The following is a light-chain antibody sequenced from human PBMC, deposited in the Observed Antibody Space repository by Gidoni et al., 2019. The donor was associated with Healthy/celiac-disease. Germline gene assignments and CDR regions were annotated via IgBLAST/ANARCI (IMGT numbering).Light chain of an antibody. Sequence: DIQMTHSPSSLSASVGDRVTITCRASQSLSSYLNWYQQKPGKAPKLLIYAASSLQSGVPSRFSGSGSGTAFSLTISSLQPEDFATYYCQQSYSTPMFTFGQGTKLEIK. CDR2: AAS. CDR3: QQSYSTPMFT. V-gene: IGKV1-39*01. CDR1: QSLSSY. J-gene: IGKJ2*01.